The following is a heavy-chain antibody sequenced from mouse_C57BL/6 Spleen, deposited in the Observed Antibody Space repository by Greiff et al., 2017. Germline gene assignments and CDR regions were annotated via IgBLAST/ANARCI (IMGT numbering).Heavy chain of an antibody. V-gene: IGHV1-61*01. Sequence: QVQLQQPGAELVRPGSSVKLSCKASGYTFTSYWMDWVKQRPGQGLEWIGNIYPSDSETHYNQKFKDKATLTVDKSSSTAYMQRSSLTSEDSAVYYWARRGDYYGSSYSYFDYWGQGTTLTVSS. CDR2: IYPSDSET. D-gene: IGHD1-1*01. CDR3: ARRGDYYGSSYSYFDY. CDR1: GYTFTSYW. J-gene: IGHJ2*01.